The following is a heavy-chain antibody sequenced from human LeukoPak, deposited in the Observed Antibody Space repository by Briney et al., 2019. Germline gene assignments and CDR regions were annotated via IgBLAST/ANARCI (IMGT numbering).Heavy chain of an antibody. D-gene: IGHD6-13*01. V-gene: IGHV6-1*01. CDR2: TYYRSKWYN. CDR1: GDSVPSNSAA. J-gene: IGHJ5*02. Sequence: SQTLSLTCAISGDSVPSNSAAWNWIRQSPSRGLEWLGRTYYRSKWYNDYAVSVKSRITINPDTSKNQFSLQLNSVTPEDTAVYYCARDLYSSSYDTYNWFDPWGQGTLVTVSS. CDR3: ARDLYSSSYDTYNWFDP.